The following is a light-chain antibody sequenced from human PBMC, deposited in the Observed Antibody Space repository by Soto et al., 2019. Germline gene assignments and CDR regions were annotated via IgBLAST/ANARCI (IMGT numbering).Light chain of an antibody. CDR2: GAS. J-gene: IGKJ1*01. Sequence: EIVLTQSPGTLSLAPGERATLSCRASQSVSSNYLSWYQQKPGQAPRLLIYGASSRATGIPDRFSGSGSGTDFTLTISRLEPEDFAVYYCQHYGSSPETFGQGTKVDSK. CDR3: QHYGSSPET. CDR1: QSVSSNY. V-gene: IGKV3-20*01.